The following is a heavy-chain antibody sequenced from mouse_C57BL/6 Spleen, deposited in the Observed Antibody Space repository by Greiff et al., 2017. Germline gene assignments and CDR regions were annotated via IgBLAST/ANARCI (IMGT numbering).Heavy chain of an antibody. V-gene: IGHV1-82*01. CDR3: ARGGTTVVRYYFDY. Sequence: QVQLKQSGPELVKPGASVKISCKASGYAFSSSWMNWVKQRPGKGLEWIGRIYPGDGDTNYNGKFKGKATLTADKSSSTAYMQLSSLTSEDSAVYFCARGGTTVVRYYFDYWGQGTTLTVSS. D-gene: IGHD1-1*01. J-gene: IGHJ2*01. CDR1: GYAFSSSW. CDR2: IYPGDGDT.